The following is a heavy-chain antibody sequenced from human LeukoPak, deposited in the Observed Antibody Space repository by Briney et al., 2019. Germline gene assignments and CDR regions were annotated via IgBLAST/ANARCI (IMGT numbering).Heavy chain of an antibody. V-gene: IGHV3-30*04. CDR2: ISYDGSNK. Sequence: PGGSLRLSCAASGFTFSDYAMHWVRQAPGKGLEWVAVISYDGSNKYYADSVKGRFTISRDNSKNTLYLQMNSLRAEDTAVYYCARDLLLYDTEYFQHWGQGTLVTVSS. CDR1: GFTFSDYA. J-gene: IGHJ1*01. D-gene: IGHD5/OR15-5a*01. CDR3: ARDLLLYDTEYFQH.